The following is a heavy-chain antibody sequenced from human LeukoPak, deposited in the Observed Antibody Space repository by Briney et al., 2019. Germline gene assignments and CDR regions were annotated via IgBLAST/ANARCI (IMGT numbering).Heavy chain of an antibody. J-gene: IGHJ4*02. Sequence: SETLSLTCTVSGGSITSSSWSWIRRPPGKGLEWIGYIYSSGSTNYSPSLKSRATISVDTSKNQFSLKLSSVTAADTAVYYCARGDQTAYAYWGQGTLVTVSS. CDR1: GGSITSSS. CDR2: IYSSGST. D-gene: IGHD3-9*01. V-gene: IGHV4-59*12. CDR3: ARGDQTAYAY.